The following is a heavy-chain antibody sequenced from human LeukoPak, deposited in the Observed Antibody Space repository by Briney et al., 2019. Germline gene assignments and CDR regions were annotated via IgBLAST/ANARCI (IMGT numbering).Heavy chain of an antibody. J-gene: IGHJ4*02. CDR1: GFTFSSYA. D-gene: IGHD3-10*01. CDR3: ARGQLWGYYGSGSLDY. CDR2: ISYDGSNK. V-gene: IGHV3-30*04. Sequence: GGSLRLSCAASGFTFSSYAMHWVRQAPGKGLEWVAVISYDGSNKYYADSVKGRFTISRDNSKNTLYLQMNSLRAEDTAVYYCARGQLWGYYGSGSLDYWGQGSLVTVSS.